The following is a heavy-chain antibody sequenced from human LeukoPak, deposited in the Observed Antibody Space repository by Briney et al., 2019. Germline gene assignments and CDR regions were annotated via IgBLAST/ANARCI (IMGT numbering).Heavy chain of an antibody. CDR3: ARSVPGYYYYYGMDV. CDR1: GGSFSGYY. Sequence: SETLSLTCAVYGGSFSGYYWSWIRQPPGKGLEWIGEINHSGSTNYNPSLKSRVTISVDTSKNQFSLKLSSVTAADTAVYYCARSVPGYYYYYGMDVWGQGTTVTVSS. CDR2: INHSGST. V-gene: IGHV4-34*01. J-gene: IGHJ6*02.